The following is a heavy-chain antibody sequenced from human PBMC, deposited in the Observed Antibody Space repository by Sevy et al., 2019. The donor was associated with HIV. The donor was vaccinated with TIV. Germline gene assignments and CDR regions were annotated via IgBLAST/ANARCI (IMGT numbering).Heavy chain of an antibody. Sequence: GGSLRLSCAASGFTFSTYAMTWVRQAPGKGLQWVSVISGSGGSTYYADSVKGGFTISRDNSKNTMYLQMNSLRAEDTAVYYCARRPDFGVVIPTGVMDVWGQGTTVTVSS. CDR1: GFTFSTYA. D-gene: IGHD3-3*01. J-gene: IGHJ6*02. CDR2: ISGSGGST. CDR3: ARRPDFGVVIPTGVMDV. V-gene: IGHV3-23*01.